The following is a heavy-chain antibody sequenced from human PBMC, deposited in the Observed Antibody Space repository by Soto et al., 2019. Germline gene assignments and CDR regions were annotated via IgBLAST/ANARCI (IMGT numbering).Heavy chain of an antibody. CDR3: ARRNDRGLYYFDY. D-gene: IGHD3-22*01. Sequence: QVQLQESGPGLVKPSETLSLTCTVSGGSISSYYWSWIRQPPGKGLEWIVYIYYSGSTNYNPSLKSRVTISVDTTKNQVSLKLSSVTAADTAVYYCARRNDRGLYYFDYWGQGTLVTVSS. J-gene: IGHJ4*02. CDR2: IYYSGST. V-gene: IGHV4-59*08. CDR1: GGSISSYY.